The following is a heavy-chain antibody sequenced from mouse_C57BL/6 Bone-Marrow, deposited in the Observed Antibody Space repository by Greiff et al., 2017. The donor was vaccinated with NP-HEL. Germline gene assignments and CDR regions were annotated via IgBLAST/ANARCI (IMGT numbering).Heavy chain of an antibody. CDR3: ARSGSYYGYDAAWFAY. CDR2: IYPRSGNT. V-gene: IGHV1-81*01. CDR1: GYTFTSYG. D-gene: IGHD2-9*01. J-gene: IGHJ3*01. Sequence: VKLMESGAELARPGASVKLSCKASGYTFTSYGISWVKQRTGQGLEWIGEIYPRSGNTYYNEKFKGKATLTADKSSSTAYMELRSLTSEDSAVYFCARSGSYYGYDAAWFAYWGQGTLVTVSA.